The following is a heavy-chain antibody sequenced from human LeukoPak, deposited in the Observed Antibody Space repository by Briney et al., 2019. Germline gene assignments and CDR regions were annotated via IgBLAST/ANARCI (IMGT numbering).Heavy chain of an antibody. Sequence: GGSLRLSCAASGFTVSSNYMSWVRQAPGKGLEWVSVIYSGGSTYYADSVKGRFTISRDNSKNTQYLQMNSLRAEDTAVYYCAREGSAPVEGAFDIWGQGTMVTVSS. CDR1: GFTVSSNY. J-gene: IGHJ3*02. CDR2: IYSGGST. CDR3: AREGSAPVEGAFDI. D-gene: IGHD1-26*01. V-gene: IGHV3-53*01.